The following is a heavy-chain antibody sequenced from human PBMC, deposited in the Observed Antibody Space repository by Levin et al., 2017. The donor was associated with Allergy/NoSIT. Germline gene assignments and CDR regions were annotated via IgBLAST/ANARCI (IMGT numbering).Heavy chain of an antibody. V-gene: IGHV3-53*01. Sequence: QPGGSLRLSCAGSGFTVSSSYMNWVRQAPGKGLEWVSVLHRTESGDTTYYADSVKGRFTISRDNSKNTVFLQMNSLRAEDTAVYYCARRYYISDNRHFDLWGRGTLVSVSS. CDR2: LHRTESGDTT. CDR3: ARRYYISDNRHFDL. D-gene: IGHD3-22*01. CDR1: GFTVSSSY. J-gene: IGHJ2*01.